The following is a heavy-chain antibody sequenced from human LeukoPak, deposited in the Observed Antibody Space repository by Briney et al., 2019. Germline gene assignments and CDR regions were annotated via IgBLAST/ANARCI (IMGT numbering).Heavy chain of an antibody. D-gene: IGHD3-10*01. CDR1: GFTFSSYA. CDR3: AKVPLLWFGESYYYYGMDV. Sequence: GGSLRLSCAASGFTFSSYAISWVRQAPGKGLEWVSAISGSGGSTYYADSVKGRFTISRDNSKNTLYLQMNSLRAEDTAVYYCAKVPLLWFGESYYYYGMDVWGQGTTVTVSS. J-gene: IGHJ6*02. CDR2: ISGSGGST. V-gene: IGHV3-23*01.